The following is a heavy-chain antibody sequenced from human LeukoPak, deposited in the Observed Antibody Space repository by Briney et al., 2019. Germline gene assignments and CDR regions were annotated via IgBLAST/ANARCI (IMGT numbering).Heavy chain of an antibody. D-gene: IGHD5-18*01. V-gene: IGHV4-34*01. CDR1: GGSFSGYY. J-gene: IGHJ6*02. Sequence: SETLSLTCAVYGGSFSGYYWSWIRQPPGKGLEWIGEINHSGSTNYNPPLKSRVTISVDTSKNQFSLKLSSVTAADTAVYYCARRIQLWPYYYYYGMDVWGQGTTVTVSS. CDR2: INHSGST. CDR3: ARRIQLWPYYYYYGMDV.